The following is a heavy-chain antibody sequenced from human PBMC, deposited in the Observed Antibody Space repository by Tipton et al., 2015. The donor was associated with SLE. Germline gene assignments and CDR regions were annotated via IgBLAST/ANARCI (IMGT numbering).Heavy chain of an antibody. CDR1: GGSISSYY. CDR3: VICSPAGCAYFDY. D-gene: IGHD2-15*01. V-gene: IGHV4-4*07. Sequence: TLSLTCTVSGGSISSYYWAWIRQPAGKGLEWIGRIYTGGYIKYNPSFENRVTVDASKDQFSLKLSSVTAADTAVYYCVICSPAGCAYFDYWGQGRLVTVSS. CDR2: IYTGGYI. J-gene: IGHJ4*02.